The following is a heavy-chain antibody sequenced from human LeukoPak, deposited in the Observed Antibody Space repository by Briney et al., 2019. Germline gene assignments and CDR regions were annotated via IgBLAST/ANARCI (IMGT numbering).Heavy chain of an antibody. CDR2: IYYSWST. CDR1: GGSISSYY. J-gene: IGHJ4*02. CDR3: ARTYYDFWSGYYSSAGYYFDY. D-gene: IGHD3-3*01. Sequence: SETLSLTCTVAGGSISSYYWSWIRQPPGKGLEWIGYIYYSWSTNYNPSLKSRVTISVDTSKNQFSLKRSSVTAADTAVYYCARTYYDFWSGYYSSAGYYFDYWGQGTLVTVSS. V-gene: IGHV4-59*08.